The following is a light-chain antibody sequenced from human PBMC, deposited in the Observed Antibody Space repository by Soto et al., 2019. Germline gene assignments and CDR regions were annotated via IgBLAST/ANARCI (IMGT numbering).Light chain of an antibody. Sequence: DIPMTQSHSSLSASVGDRVTITCRASQTIGSWLAWYQQKPREAPKLLIYKASILESGAPSRFSGGGSGQEFTLTIRSLQPEDFATYFCQEYNNYPWTFGQGTKV. CDR2: KAS. V-gene: IGKV1-5*03. CDR3: QEYNNYPWT. J-gene: IGKJ1*01. CDR1: QTIGSW.